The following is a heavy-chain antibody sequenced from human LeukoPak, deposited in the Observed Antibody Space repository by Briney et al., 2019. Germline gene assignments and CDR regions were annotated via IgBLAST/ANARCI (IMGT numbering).Heavy chain of an antibody. D-gene: IGHD1-1*01. J-gene: IGHJ3*02. CDR1: GYSFTSYW. CDR3: ARPRGAQLEPWALDI. V-gene: IGHV5-51*01. CDR2: IYPGDSDT. Sequence: GESLKISCKGSGYSFTSYWIGWVRQMPGKGLEWMGIIYPGDSDTRYSPSFQGQVTISADKSISTAYLQWSSLKASDTAMYYCARPRGAQLEPWALDIWGQGTMVTVSS.